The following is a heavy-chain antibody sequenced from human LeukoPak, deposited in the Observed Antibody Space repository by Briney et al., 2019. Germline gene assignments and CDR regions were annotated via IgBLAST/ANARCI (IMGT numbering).Heavy chain of an antibody. V-gene: IGHV1-69*04. D-gene: IGHD3-22*01. J-gene: IGHJ4*02. Sequence: SVKVSCKASGGTFSSYAISWVRQAPGQGLEWMGRIIPILGIANYAQKFQGRVTITADKSTSTAYMELSSLRSEDTAVYYCARGANYYDSSGYVPCDYWGQGTLVTVSS. CDR2: IIPILGIA. CDR3: ARGANYYDSSGYVPCDY. CDR1: GGTFSSYA.